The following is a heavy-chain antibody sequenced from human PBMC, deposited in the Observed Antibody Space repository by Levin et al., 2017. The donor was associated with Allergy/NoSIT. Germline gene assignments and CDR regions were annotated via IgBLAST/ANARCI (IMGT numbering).Heavy chain of an antibody. Sequence: PGGSLRLSCAASGFTFSSYSMNWVRQAPGKGLEWVSYISSSSSTIYYADSVKGRFTISRDNAKNSLYLQMNSLRDEDTAVYYCARDNWVTYYYDSSDSDWYFDLWGRGTLVTVSS. CDR3: ARDNWVTYYYDSSDSDWYFDL. D-gene: IGHD3-22*01. CDR1: GFTFSSYS. J-gene: IGHJ2*01. V-gene: IGHV3-48*02. CDR2: ISSSSSTI.